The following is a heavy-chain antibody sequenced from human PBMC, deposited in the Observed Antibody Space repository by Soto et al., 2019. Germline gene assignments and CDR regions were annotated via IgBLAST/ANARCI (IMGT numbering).Heavy chain of an antibody. CDR3: ARDGGDYGDNDY. Sequence: QVQLVQSGAEVKKPGASVKVSCKASGYTLTSYHMDWVRQAPGQGLEWMGKMSTSGDRTWYPQTFWGRIHITCDTSTGTYGMELSSLRSEDTAVYYFARDGGDYGDNDYWGQGTLVTVSS. J-gene: IGHJ4*02. D-gene: IGHD4-17*01. CDR2: MSTSGDRT. V-gene: IGHV1-46*01. CDR1: GYTLTSYH.